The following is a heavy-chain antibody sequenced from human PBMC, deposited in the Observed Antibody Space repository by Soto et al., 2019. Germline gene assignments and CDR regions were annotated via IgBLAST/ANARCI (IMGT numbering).Heavy chain of an antibody. CDR1: GGSITTNGHY. CDR3: AREQWGFDS. Sequence: QVQLQESGPELVKPSQTLSLTCSVSGGSITTNGHYWTWIRQHPGQGLEWIAYIYYTGNSYLNPSLKSRLSFXVDTSKHQFTLELRSVPAADTAVYFCAREQWGFDSWGQGTLVTVSS. J-gene: IGHJ4*02. CDR2: IYYTGNS. D-gene: IGHD6-19*01. V-gene: IGHV4-31*03.